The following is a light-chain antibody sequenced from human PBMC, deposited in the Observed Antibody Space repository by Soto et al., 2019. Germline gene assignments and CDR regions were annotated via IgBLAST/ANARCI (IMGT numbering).Light chain of an antibody. CDR1: SSDVGGYKY. V-gene: IGLV2-14*01. J-gene: IGLJ1*01. CDR3: SSYTSSSTDV. CDR2: EVS. Sequence: QSVLTQPASVSGSPGQSITISCTGTSSDVGGYKYVSWYQHHPGKAPKLIIYEVSNRPSGVSNRFSGSKSGNTASLSISGLQTEDEADYYCSSYTSSSTDVFGTGTKLTVL.